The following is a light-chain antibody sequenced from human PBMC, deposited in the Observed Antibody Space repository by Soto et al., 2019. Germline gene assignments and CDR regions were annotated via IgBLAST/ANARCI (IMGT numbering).Light chain of an antibody. CDR1: ESISSW. V-gene: IGKV1-5*01. CDR3: QQYNSHSWT. J-gene: IGKJ1*01. Sequence: DIQMTQSPSTLSVSVGDRVTITCRASESISSWLAWYQQRPGKAPKLLIYDASTLESGVPSRFSGSGSGTEFTLTISSLQPDDFATYYCQQYNSHSWTFGQGTKVEIK. CDR2: DAS.